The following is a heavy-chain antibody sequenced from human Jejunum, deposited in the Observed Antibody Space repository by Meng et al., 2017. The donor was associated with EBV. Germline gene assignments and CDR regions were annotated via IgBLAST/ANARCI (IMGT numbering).Heavy chain of an antibody. CDR2: YYNSGST. CDR3: ARQGPSGRTFDY. J-gene: IGHJ4*02. V-gene: IGHV4-39*01. Sequence: QLQLQESGPGLVQPSETLSLTCTVSGGSISSSSYDWVWIRQPPGKGLEWIGTYYNSGSTYYNPSLKSRVTISVETSKNQFSLKLISVTAADAAAYYCARQGPSGRTFDYWGQGTLVTVSS. D-gene: IGHD1-26*01. CDR1: GGSISSSSYD.